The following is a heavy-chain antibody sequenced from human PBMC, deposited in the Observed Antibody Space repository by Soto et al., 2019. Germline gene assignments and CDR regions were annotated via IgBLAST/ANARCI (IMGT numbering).Heavy chain of an antibody. J-gene: IGHJ2*01. CDR3: ARVGQGAWYFDL. D-gene: IGHD1-26*01. V-gene: IGHV3-74*01. CDR2: INPDGRGT. Sequence: EVQLVESGGGLVQPGGSLTLSCAASGFTFSSYWMRWVRQAPGKGVVWVSRINPDGRGTNYADSVKGRFTISRDNAKNTLYLQMNSLRPEDTAVYYCARVGQGAWYFDLWGRGTLVTVSS. CDR1: GFTFSSYW.